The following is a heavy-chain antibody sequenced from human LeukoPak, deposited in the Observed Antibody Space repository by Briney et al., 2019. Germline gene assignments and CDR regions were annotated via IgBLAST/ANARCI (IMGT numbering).Heavy chain of an antibody. J-gene: IGHJ4*02. D-gene: IGHD3-9*01. V-gene: IGHV3-30*03. CDR1: GFTFSSYG. CDR3: ATILTGYYLIDY. CDR2: IPYDGSNK. Sequence: GGSLRLSCAASGFTFSSYGMHWVRQAPGKGLEWVAVIPYDGSNKYYADSVKGRFTISRDNSKNTLYLQMNSLRAEDTAVYYCATILTGYYLIDYWGQGTLVTVSS.